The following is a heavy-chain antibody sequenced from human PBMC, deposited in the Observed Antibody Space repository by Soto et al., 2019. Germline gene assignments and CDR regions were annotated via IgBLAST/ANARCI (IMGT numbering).Heavy chain of an antibody. D-gene: IGHD2-8*01. CDR2: IYYTGHT. CDR1: GGSISSGGNY. V-gene: IGHV4-31*03. Sequence: TLSLTCSVSGGSISSGGNYWSWIRQHPGKGLEWIGFIYYTGHTKYNPALKSRVSLSGDMSENQFSLTLTSVTAADTAVYYCASEDINESFFDSWGPGILVTVSS. CDR3: ASEDINESFFDS. J-gene: IGHJ4*02.